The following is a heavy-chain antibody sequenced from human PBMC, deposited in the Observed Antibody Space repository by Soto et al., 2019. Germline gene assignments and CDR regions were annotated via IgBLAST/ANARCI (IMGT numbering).Heavy chain of an antibody. CDR1: GFTFSSYA. Sequence: GGSLRLSCAASGFTFSSYAMSWVRQSPGKGLEWVSSISGSGGSTYYADSVKGRFTISRDNSKNTLYLQMNSLRAEDTAVYYCAKARYYDSTGYLYYFDYWGQGTLVTVSS. D-gene: IGHD3-22*01. J-gene: IGHJ4*02. CDR3: AKARYYDSTGYLYYFDY. CDR2: ISGSGGST. V-gene: IGHV3-23*01.